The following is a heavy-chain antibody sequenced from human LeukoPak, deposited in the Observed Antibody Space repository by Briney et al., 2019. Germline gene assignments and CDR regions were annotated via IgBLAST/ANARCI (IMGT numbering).Heavy chain of an antibody. J-gene: IGHJ6*02. CDR2: IYYSGST. CDR1: GGSFSSGTYY. V-gene: IGHV4-61*01. Sequence: PSETLSLTCTVSGGSFSSGTYYWSWLRQPPGKGLEWIGYIYYSGSTNYNPSLKSRVTISVDTSKNQFSLKLTSVTAADTAVYYCARISIYYYDMDVWGQGTTVTVSS. CDR3: ARISIYYYDMDV.